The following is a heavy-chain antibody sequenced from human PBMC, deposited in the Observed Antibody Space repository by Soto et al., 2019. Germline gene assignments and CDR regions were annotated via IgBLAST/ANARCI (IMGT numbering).Heavy chain of an antibody. Sequence: QVQLVQSGAEVKKPGSSVKVFCKASGGTFSSYTISWVRQAPGQGLEWMGRIIPILGIANYAQKFQGRVTITADKSTSTAYMELSSLRSEDTAVYYCARSGDLGYYYMDVWGKGTTVTVSS. D-gene: IGHD3-10*01. V-gene: IGHV1-69*02. CDR2: IIPILGIA. CDR1: GGTFSSYT. CDR3: ARSGDLGYYYMDV. J-gene: IGHJ6*03.